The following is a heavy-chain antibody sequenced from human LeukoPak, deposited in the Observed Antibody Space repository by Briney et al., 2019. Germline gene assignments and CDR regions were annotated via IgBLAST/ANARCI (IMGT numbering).Heavy chain of an antibody. Sequence: GGSLRLSCTASAFTLRTFGMHWVRQTPGKGLEWVAFISYDGSNQHYLDSVKGRFTISRDNSMNTLYLQMNSLRTEDTALYHCAKDRSSWNDAFDMWGQGTMVTVSS. CDR2: ISYDGSNQ. CDR3: AKDRSSWNDAFDM. CDR1: AFTLRTFG. D-gene: IGHD6-13*01. J-gene: IGHJ3*02. V-gene: IGHV3-30*18.